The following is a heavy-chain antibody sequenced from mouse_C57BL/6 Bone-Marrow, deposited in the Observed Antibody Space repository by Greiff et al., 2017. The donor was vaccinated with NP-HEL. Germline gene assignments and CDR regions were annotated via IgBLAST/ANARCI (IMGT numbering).Heavy chain of an antibody. CDR2: IYPRDGST. J-gene: IGHJ3*01. Sequence: VQLVESGPELVKPGASVKLSCKASGYTFTSYGINWVKQRPGQGLEWIGWIYPRDGSTKYNEKFKGKATLTVDTSSSTAYMELHSLTSEDSAVYFSAILGAAWFAYWGRGTLITVSA. D-gene: IGHD4-1*01. CDR1: GYTFTSYG. V-gene: IGHV1-85*01. CDR3: AILGAAWFAY.